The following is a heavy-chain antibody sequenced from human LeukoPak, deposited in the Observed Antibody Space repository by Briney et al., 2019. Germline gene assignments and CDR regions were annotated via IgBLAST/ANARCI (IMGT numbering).Heavy chain of an antibody. CDR2: IWYDGSNT. Sequence: GGSLRLSCAASGFTFSSYDMHWVRQTPGKGLEWVAVIWYDGSNTYYADSVKGRFTISRDNSKNTLYLQLNNLRAEDTAVYYCARDSNYCSGGSCFSGVTFLHYWGQGTLVTVSS. CDR3: ARDSNYCSGGSCFSGVTFLHY. CDR1: GFTFSSYD. V-gene: IGHV3-33*01. J-gene: IGHJ4*02. D-gene: IGHD2-15*01.